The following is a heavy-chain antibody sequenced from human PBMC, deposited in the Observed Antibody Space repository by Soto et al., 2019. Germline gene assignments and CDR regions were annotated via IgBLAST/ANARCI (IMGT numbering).Heavy chain of an antibody. D-gene: IGHD3-3*01. CDR2: IYYSGST. J-gene: IGHJ5*02. Sequence: SETLSLTCTVSGGSISSSSYYWCWIRQPPGKGLEWIGSIYYSGSTYYNPSLKSRVTISVDTSKNQFSLKLSSVTAADTAVYYCARHILERITIFGVVIRWFDPWGQGTLVTVSS. CDR1: GGSISSSSYY. V-gene: IGHV4-39*01. CDR3: ARHILERITIFGVVIRWFDP.